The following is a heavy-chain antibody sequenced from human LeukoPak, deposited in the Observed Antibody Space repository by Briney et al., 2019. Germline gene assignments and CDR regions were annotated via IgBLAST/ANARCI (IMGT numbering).Heavy chain of an antibody. J-gene: IGHJ5*02. D-gene: IGHD3-10*01. Sequence: GGSLRLSCAASGFTFSSYSMNWVRQAPGKGLEWVSYISSSSSTIYYADSVKGRFTISRDNSKNTLYLQMNSLRAEDTAVYYCAKKGLLLWFGELLGNWFDPWGQGTLVTVSS. CDR2: ISSSSSTI. CDR1: GFTFSSYS. CDR3: AKKGLLLWFGELLGNWFDP. V-gene: IGHV3-48*01.